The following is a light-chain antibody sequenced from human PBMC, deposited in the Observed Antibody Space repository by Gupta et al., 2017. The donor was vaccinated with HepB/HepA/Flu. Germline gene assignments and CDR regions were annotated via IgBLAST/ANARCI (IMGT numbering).Light chain of an antibody. J-gene: IGKJ1*01. V-gene: IGKV1-5*03. CDR2: KAS. CDR3: LQYNTYPWT. Sequence: QKPGKAPKFLIYKASSLESGVPSRFSGGGSETEFTLTISSLQPDDFASYYCLQYNTYPWTFGQGTKVEIK.